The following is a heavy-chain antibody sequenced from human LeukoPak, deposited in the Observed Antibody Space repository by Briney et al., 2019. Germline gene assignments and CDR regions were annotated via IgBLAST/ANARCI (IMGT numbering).Heavy chain of an antibody. CDR3: ARDEIAVADSRYMDV. CDR2: IYYSGST. J-gene: IGHJ6*03. CDR1: GGSISSYY. V-gene: IGHV4-59*01. Sequence: SETQSLTCTVSGGSISSYYWSWIRQPPGKGREWIGYIYYSGSTNYNPSLKSRVTISVDTSKNQFSLELSSVTAADTAVYYCARDEIAVADSRYMDVWGKGTTVTVSS. D-gene: IGHD6-19*01.